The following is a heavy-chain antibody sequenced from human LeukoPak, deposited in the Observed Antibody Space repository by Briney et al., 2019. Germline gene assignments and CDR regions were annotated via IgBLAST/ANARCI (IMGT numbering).Heavy chain of an antibody. Sequence: SETLSHTCTVSGGSISSSSYYWGWIRQPPGKGLEWIGSIYYSGSTYYNPSLKSRVTISVDTSKNQFSLKLSSVTAADTAVYYCARQSRLHDAFDIWGQGTMVTVSS. V-gene: IGHV4-39*01. CDR3: ARQSRLHDAFDI. D-gene: IGHD4-11*01. J-gene: IGHJ3*02. CDR1: GGSISSSSYY. CDR2: IYYSGST.